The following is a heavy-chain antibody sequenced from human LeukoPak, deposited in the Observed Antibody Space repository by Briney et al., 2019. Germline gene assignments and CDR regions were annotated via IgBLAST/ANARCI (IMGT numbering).Heavy chain of an antibody. V-gene: IGHV4-39*07. Sequence: PSETLSLTCTVSGGSISSSNFYWGWIRQPPGKGLEWIGSIYYSGSTYYNPSLKSRVTISVDTSKNQFSLKLSSVTAADTAVYYCARGGRSYGYEWDYWGQGTLVTVSS. D-gene: IGHD5-18*01. CDR2: IYYSGST. J-gene: IGHJ4*02. CDR3: ARGGRSYGYEWDY. CDR1: GGSISSSNFY.